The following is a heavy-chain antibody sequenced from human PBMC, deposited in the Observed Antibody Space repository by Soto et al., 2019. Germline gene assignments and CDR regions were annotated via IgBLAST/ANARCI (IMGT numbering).Heavy chain of an antibody. J-gene: IGHJ6*03. CDR1: GFTFSSYG. CDR3: AKDFRIFATRYFDWLYDYYYYYMDV. V-gene: IGHV3-30*18. D-gene: IGHD3-9*01. CDR2: ISYDGSNK. Sequence: GGSLRLSCAASGFTFSSYGMHWVRQAPGKGLEWVAVISYDGSNKYYADSVKGRFTISRDNSKNTLYLQMNSLRAEDTAVYYCAKDFRIFATRYFDWLYDYYYYYMDVWGKGTTVTVSS.